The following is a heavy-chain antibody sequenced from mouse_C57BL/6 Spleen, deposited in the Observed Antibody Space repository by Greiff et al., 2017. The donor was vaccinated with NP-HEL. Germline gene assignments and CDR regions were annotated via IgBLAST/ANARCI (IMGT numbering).Heavy chain of an antibody. V-gene: IGHV1-54*01. CDR3: ARSEDGNPGY. J-gene: IGHJ2*01. Sequence: QVQLQQSGAELVRPGTSVKVSCKASGYAFTNYLIEWVKQRPGQGLEWIGVINPGSGGTNYNEKFKGKATLTADKSSSTAYMQLSSLTSEDSAVYFCARSEDGNPGYWGQGTTLTVSS. CDR1: GYAFTNYL. CDR2: INPGSGGT. D-gene: IGHD2-1*01.